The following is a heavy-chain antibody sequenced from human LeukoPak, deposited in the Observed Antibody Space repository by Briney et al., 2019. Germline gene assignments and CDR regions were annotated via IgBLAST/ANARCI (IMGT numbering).Heavy chain of an antibody. CDR2: ISWNSGSI. D-gene: IGHD4-23*01. Sequence: GRSLRLSCAASGFTFDDYAMHWVRQAPGKGLEWVSGISWNSGSIDYADSVKGRFTISRDNAKKFLFLQMNGLRVEDMALYYCAKDGGPYGGIRGYFDYWGQGTLVTASS. J-gene: IGHJ4*02. CDR3: AKDGGPYGGIRGYFDY. V-gene: IGHV3-9*03. CDR1: GFTFDDYA.